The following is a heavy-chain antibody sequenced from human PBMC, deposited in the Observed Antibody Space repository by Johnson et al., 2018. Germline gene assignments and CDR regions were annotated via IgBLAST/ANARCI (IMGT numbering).Heavy chain of an antibody. CDR2: ISYDGSNK. J-gene: IGHJ4*02. CDR3: AKDRGMATKWLGYYFDY. D-gene: IGHD5-24*01. Sequence: QVQLVQSGGGVVQPGRSLRLSCAASGFTFSNSGMNWVRQAPGKGLEWVAIISYDGSNKNYADSVKGRFTISSDNSKNTLYLQMNRLRIEDTGVYSCAKDRGMATKWLGYYFDYWGQGTLVTVSS. CDR1: GFTFSNSG. V-gene: IGHV3-30*18.